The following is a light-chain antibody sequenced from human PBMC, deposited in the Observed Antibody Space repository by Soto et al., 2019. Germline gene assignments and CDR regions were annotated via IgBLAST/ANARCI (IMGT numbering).Light chain of an antibody. CDR3: QQYNSYPWT. J-gene: IGKJ1*01. CDR1: QSVGTW. Sequence: DIQMTQSPSTLSASVGGRVTITCRASQSVGTWVAWYQQKPGKAPKLLIYGASNLESGVPSRFSGSGSGTEFTLTITTLQPDDFATYYCQQYNSYPWTFGQGTKVEIK. V-gene: IGKV1-5*01. CDR2: GAS.